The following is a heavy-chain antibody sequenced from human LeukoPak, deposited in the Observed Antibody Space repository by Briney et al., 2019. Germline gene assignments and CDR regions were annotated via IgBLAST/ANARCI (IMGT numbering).Heavy chain of an antibody. J-gene: IGHJ6*03. Sequence: ASVKVSCKASGYTFTSYYMHWVRQAPGQGLEWMGIINPSGGSTSYAQKFQGRVTMTRDMSTSTVYMELSSLRSEDTAAYYCARGGYQLVGIYYYMDVRGKGTTVTVSS. D-gene: IGHD6-6*01. CDR1: GYTFTSYY. CDR3: ARGGYQLVGIYYYMDV. CDR2: INPSGGST. V-gene: IGHV1-46*01.